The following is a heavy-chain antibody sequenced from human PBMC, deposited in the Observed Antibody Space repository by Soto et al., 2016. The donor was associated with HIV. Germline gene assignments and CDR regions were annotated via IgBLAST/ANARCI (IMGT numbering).Heavy chain of an antibody. CDR2: INPNSGVT. D-gene: IGHD2-15*01. Sequence: QVQLVQSGAEVKKPGASVKVSCKASGYTFTGYYMHWVRQAPGQGLEWMAWINPNSGVTNYAQKFQGRVTMTRDTSISTAYMELSRLRSDDTAVYYCARVGSGILSGSTGDAFDIWGQGTNGHRLF. V-gene: IGHV1-2*02. CDR3: ARVGSGILSGSTGDAFDI. CDR1: GYTFTGYY. J-gene: IGHJ3*02.